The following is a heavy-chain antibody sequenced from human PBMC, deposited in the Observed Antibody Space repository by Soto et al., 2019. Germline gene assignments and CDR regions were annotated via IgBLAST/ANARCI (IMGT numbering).Heavy chain of an antibody. CDR2: ISYDGSNK. CDR1: GFTFSSYG. Sequence: QVQLVESGGGVVQPGRSLRLSRAASGFTFSSYGMHWVRQAPGKGLEWVAVISYDGSNKYYADSVKGRFTISRDNSKNTRYLQMNSLRAEDTAGYYCAKGPAIVLVPAAMNYYYGMDVWGQGTTVTVSS. V-gene: IGHV3-30*18. J-gene: IGHJ6*02. CDR3: AKGPAIVLVPAAMNYYYGMDV. D-gene: IGHD2-2*01.